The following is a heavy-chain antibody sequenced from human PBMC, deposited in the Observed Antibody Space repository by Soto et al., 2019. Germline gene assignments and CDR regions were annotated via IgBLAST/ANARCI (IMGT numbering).Heavy chain of an antibody. J-gene: IGHJ3*01. Sequence: QVQLVQSRAEVKKPGASVKVSCKASVYSFTSYDMNWVRQAPGQELEWMGWGNPNSGDTDYAQKFQDRVTMTTDTAIRTGYMELSSLRAEDTAVYYFARVSFLAPVTGAEIFDFWGQGTMVTVSS. V-gene: IGHV1-8*01. CDR3: ARVSFLAPVTGAEIFDF. CDR1: VYSFTSYD. CDR2: GNPNSGDT. D-gene: IGHD2-21*02.